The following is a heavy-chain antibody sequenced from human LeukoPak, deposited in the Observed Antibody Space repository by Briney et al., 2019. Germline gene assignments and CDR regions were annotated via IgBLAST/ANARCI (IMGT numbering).Heavy chain of an antibody. V-gene: IGHV3-21*01. CDR2: ISSSSSYI. CDR3: ARDPISYCSGGSWYGGQGDY. Sequence: GGSLRLSCAASGFTFSSYSMNWVRQAPGKGLEWVSSISSSSSYIYYADSVKGRFTISRDNAKNSLYLQMNSLRAEDTAVYYCARDPISYCSGGSWYGGQGDYWGQGTLVTVSS. CDR1: GFTFSSYS. D-gene: IGHD2-15*01. J-gene: IGHJ4*02.